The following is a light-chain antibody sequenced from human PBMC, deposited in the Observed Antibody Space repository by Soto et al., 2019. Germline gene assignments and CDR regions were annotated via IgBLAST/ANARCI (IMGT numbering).Light chain of an antibody. J-gene: IGKJ5*01. V-gene: IGKV2-28*01. Sequence: EIVMTQSPLTLPVTPGEPASISCRSSQSLLYNNTYNYLDWYVQKPGQSPQLLIYFGSNRAPGVSDRFSGSGPGTDFTLKINRVEAEDVGTYYCMQALQSLTFGQGTRLEIK. CDR2: FGS. CDR1: QSLLYNNTYNY. CDR3: MQALQSLT.